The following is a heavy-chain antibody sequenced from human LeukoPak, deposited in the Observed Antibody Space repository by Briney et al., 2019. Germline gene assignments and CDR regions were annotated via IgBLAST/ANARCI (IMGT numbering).Heavy chain of an antibody. D-gene: IGHD3-16*01. Sequence: GGTLRLSCAASGFTFSSYGMSWIRQAPGKGLEWVSAISGSGGSTYYADSVKGRFTISRDNSKNTLYLQMNSLRAEDTAVYYCAKDFRRGIPYYFDYWGQGTLVTVSS. V-gene: IGHV3-23*01. CDR2: ISGSGGST. CDR1: GFTFSSYG. CDR3: AKDFRRGIPYYFDY. J-gene: IGHJ4*02.